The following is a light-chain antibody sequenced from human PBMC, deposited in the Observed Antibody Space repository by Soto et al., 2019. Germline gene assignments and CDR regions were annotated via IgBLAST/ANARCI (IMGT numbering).Light chain of an antibody. Sequence: EIVMTQSPDTLSVSPGERATLSCRASQSVSSKLAWYQQKPGQAPRLLIYAASTRATGIPARFSGSGSGTEFTLTISSLQSEDFAVYYCQQYNNWPPLTFGGGNKVEIK. CDR1: QSVSSK. CDR2: AAS. V-gene: IGKV3-15*01. J-gene: IGKJ4*01. CDR3: QQYNNWPPLT.